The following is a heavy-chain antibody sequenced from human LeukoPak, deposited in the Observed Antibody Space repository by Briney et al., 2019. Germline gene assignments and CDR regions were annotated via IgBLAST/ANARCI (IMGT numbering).Heavy chain of an antibody. Sequence: SQTLSLTCTVSGGSISSGGYYWSWIRQPPGKGLEWIGYIYYSGSTNYNPSLKSRVTISVDTSKNQFSLKLSSVTAADTAVYYCARYSGSYYDHDYWGQGTLVTVSS. V-gene: IGHV4-61*08. J-gene: IGHJ4*02. D-gene: IGHD1-26*01. CDR1: GGSISSGGYY. CDR2: IYYSGST. CDR3: ARYSGSYYDHDY.